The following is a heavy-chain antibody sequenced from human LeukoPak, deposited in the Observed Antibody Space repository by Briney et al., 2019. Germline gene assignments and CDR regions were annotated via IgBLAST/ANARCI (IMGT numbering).Heavy chain of an antibody. CDR2: ISYDGSDK. CDR1: GFTFSNYG. V-gene: IGHV3-30*18. D-gene: IGHD2-21*02. CDR3: AKDFAGDLNALDI. J-gene: IGHJ3*02. Sequence: PGGSLRLSCAASGFTFSNYGMYWVRQAPGKGLEWVALISYDGSDKYYADSVKGRFTISRDNSQNTLYLQMNSLRAEDTAMYYCAKDFAGDLNALDIWGQGTMVTVSS.